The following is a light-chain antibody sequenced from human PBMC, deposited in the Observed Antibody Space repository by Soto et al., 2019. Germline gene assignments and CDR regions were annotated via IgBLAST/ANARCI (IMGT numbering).Light chain of an antibody. Sequence: QSALTQPASVSGSPGQSITISCTGSSSDIGVFNYVSWYQQTPGNAPKIIIFEVTNRPSGVSNRFSGSKSGNTASLTISGLQAEDEADYYCRSFASTYTLLFGGGTQLTVL. CDR3: RSFASTYTLL. J-gene: IGLJ2*01. CDR2: EVT. CDR1: SSDIGVFNY. V-gene: IGLV2-14*01.